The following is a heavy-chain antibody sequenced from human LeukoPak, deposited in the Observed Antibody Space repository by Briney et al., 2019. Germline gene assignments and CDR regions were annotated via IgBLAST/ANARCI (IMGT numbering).Heavy chain of an antibody. CDR1: GFTFSSYS. Sequence: GGSLRLSCAASGFTFSSYSMNWVRQAPGKGLEWVSFISSSSIYIYYADSVKGRFTISRDNAKNSLYLQMNSLRAEDTALYYCVRDISGYYFDYWGQGTLVTVSS. D-gene: IGHD3-22*01. J-gene: IGHJ4*02. V-gene: IGHV3-21*04. CDR3: VRDISGYYFDY. CDR2: ISSSSIYI.